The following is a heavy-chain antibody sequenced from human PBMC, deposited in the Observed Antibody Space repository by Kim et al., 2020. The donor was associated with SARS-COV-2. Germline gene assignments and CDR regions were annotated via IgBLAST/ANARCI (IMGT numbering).Heavy chain of an antibody. CDR2: IIPIFGTA. J-gene: IGHJ4*02. CDR1: GGTFSSYA. CDR3: ARDLLPAGDPRFDY. V-gene: IGHV1-69*13. Sequence: SVKVSCKASGGTFSSYAISWVRQAPGQGLEWMGGIIPIFGTANYAQKFQGRVTITADESTSTAYMELSSLRSEDTAVYYCARDLLPAGDPRFDYWGQGTLVTVSS. D-gene: IGHD3-10*01.